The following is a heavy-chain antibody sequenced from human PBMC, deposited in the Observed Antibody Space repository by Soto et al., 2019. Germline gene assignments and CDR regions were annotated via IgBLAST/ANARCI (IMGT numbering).Heavy chain of an antibody. CDR3: ARDRGLRFLEWSTPDFDY. CDR1: GYTFTSYG. Sequence: GASVKVSCKASGYTFTSYGISWVRQAPGQGLEWMGWISAYNGNTNYAQKLQGRVTMTTDTSTSTAYMELRSLRSDDTAVYYCARDRGLRFLEWSTPDFDYWGQGTLVTVSS. J-gene: IGHJ4*02. V-gene: IGHV1-18*01. D-gene: IGHD3-3*01. CDR2: ISAYNGNT.